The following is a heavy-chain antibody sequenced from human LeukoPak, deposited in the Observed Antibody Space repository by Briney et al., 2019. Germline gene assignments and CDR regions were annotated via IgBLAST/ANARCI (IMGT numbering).Heavy chain of an antibody. CDR2: ISSSGSTI. J-gene: IGHJ4*02. CDR1: GFTFSDYY. CDR3: ARVWFGYFFQ. Sequence: GGSLRLSCAASGFTFSDYYMSWIRQAPGKGLEWVSYISSSGSTIYYADSVKGRFTVSKDTSNNTVFLQMNSLRVEDTAVYFCARVWFGYFFQWGQGALVTVSS. V-gene: IGHV3-11*01. D-gene: IGHD3-10*01.